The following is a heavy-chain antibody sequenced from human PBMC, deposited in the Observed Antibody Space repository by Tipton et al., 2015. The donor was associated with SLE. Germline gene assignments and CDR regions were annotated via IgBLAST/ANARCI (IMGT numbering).Heavy chain of an antibody. D-gene: IGHD6-19*01. Sequence: TLSLTCTLSGDSISSYHWSWIRQPPGRGLEWIGYLHYGGGTDYNPSLKSRVTISVDRTKNQVSLKLSSVTAADTALYYCARHSMAVDGTGCLDYWGQGTLVTVSS. CDR2: LHYGGGT. CDR3: ARHSMAVDGTGCLDY. V-gene: IGHV4-59*08. J-gene: IGHJ4*02. CDR1: GDSISSYH.